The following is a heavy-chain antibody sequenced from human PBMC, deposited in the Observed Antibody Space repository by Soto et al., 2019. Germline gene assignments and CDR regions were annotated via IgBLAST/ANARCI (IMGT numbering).Heavy chain of an antibody. CDR2: INHRGST. Sequence: VQLPQLGAGLLKPSETLSLPCAVYGGSFSGYYWSWIRPPPGQGLEWIGEINHRGSTNYTPSLKRRVTIAVDTSKNQSARKLSSVTAADTAVYYCARNYPGMGLIAVAGKDAFEIWGQGTMVTVSS. D-gene: IGHD6-19*01. V-gene: IGHV4-34*01. CDR1: GGSFSGYY. J-gene: IGHJ3*02. CDR3: ARNYPGMGLIAVAGKDAFEI.